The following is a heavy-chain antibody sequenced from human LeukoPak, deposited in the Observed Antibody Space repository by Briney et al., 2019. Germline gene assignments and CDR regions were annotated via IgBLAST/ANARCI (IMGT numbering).Heavy chain of an antibody. Sequence: ASVKVCCKASGYTFTSYVISWVGQAPGQGLEWTGWISAYNGNTNYAQKLQGRVTMTTDTSTSTAYMELRSLRSDDTAVYYCARVSRSWCHPWGQGTLVTVSS. V-gene: IGHV1-18*01. CDR3: ARVSRSWCHP. CDR2: ISAYNGNT. J-gene: IGHJ5*02. CDR1: GYTFTSYV.